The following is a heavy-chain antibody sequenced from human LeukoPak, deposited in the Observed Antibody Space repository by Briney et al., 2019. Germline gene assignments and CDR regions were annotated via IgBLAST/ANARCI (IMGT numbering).Heavy chain of an antibody. CDR1: GFTFSSYE. V-gene: IGHV3-48*03. J-gene: IGHJ4*02. Sequence: GGSLRLSCAASGFTFSSYEMNWVRQAPGKGLEWVSHISSSGSTIYYADSVKGRFTISRDNAKNSLYLQMNSLRAEDTALYYCAKDTRSSSWYYFDYWGQGTLVTVSS. CDR3: AKDTRSSSWYYFDY. D-gene: IGHD6-13*01. CDR2: ISSSGSTI.